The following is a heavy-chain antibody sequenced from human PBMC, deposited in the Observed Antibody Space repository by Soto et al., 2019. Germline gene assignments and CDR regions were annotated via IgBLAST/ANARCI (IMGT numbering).Heavy chain of an antibody. D-gene: IGHD6-25*01. CDR3: VKDADQDAASYYFDH. CDR2: ISYDGGDK. Sequence: GGSLRLSCAASGFTFSRYGMHWVRQAPGKGLEWVAVISYDGGDKHYADSVKGRFTISRDNSKNTLYLQMNSLRAEDRAVYYCVKDADQDAASYYFDHWGQGTLVTVSS. J-gene: IGHJ4*02. V-gene: IGHV3-30*18. CDR1: GFTFSRYG.